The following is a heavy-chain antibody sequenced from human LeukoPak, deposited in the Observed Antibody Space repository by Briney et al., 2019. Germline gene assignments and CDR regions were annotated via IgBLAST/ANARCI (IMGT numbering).Heavy chain of an antibody. J-gene: IGHJ4*02. D-gene: IGHD3-3*01. CDR1: GFTFNSHM. CDR3: ARDAETYDWSGGYFDY. CDR2: ISSESIHL. Sequence: PGGSLRLSCAASGFTFNSHMMIWVRQAPGKGLEWVASISSESIHLRYADSVKGRFTFSRDNAKELVFLQMSSLRVEDTAIYYCARDAETYDWSGGYFDYWGQGTLVTVSS. V-gene: IGHV3-21*01.